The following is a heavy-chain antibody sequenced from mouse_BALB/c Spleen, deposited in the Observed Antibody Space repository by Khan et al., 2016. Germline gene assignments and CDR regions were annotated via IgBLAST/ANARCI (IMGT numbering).Heavy chain of an antibody. CDR3: ARAWYSMDY. V-gene: IGHV1-9*01. CDR1: GYTFSHYW. Sequence: QVQLQQSGAELMKPGASVKISCKATGYTFSHYWIEWVKQRPGHGLEWIGDILPGNANSNYNENLKGKATLTADTSSNTAYMQLSSLTSEDSAVYYCARAWYSMDYWGQGTSVTVSS. CDR2: ILPGNANS. J-gene: IGHJ4*01.